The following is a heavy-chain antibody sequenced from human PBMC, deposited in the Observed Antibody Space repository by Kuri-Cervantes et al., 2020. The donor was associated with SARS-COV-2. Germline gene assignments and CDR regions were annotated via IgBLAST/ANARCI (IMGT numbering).Heavy chain of an antibody. CDR3: ARTRIAAAGTIDY. CDR2: MNPNSGNT. CDR1: GGTFSSYA. Sequence: ASVKVSCKASGGTFSSYAISWVRQAPGQGLEWMGWMNPNSGNTGYAQKFQGRVTITRNTSISTAYMELSSLRSEDTAVYYCARTRIAAAGTIDYWGQGTPVIVSS. J-gene: IGHJ4*02. D-gene: IGHD6-13*01. V-gene: IGHV1-8*03.